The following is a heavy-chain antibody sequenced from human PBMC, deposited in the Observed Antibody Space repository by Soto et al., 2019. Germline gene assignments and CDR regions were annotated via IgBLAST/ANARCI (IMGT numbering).Heavy chain of an antibody. D-gene: IGHD1-20*01. V-gene: IGHV2-5*02. Sequence: QITLKESGPTLVKPTQALALTCTFSGFSLSTSGVGVGWIRQPPGKALEWLAVIYWDDDKRYRPSLKSRLTITKDTSRNQVVLTMTNMDPVDTATYYCAHRRGRYTWDDAHFDDWGQGTLVTVSS. CDR1: GFSLSTSGVG. CDR3: AHRRGRYTWDDAHFDD. CDR2: IYWDDDK. J-gene: IGHJ4*02.